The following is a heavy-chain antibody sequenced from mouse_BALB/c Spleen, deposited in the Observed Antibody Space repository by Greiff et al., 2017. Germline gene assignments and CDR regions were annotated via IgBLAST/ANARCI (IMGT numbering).Heavy chain of an antibody. CDR2: IDPSDSYT. Sequence: VKLQESGAELVKPGASVKMSCKASGYTFTSYWMHWVKQRPGQGLEWIGVIDPSDSYTSYNQKFKGKATLTVDTSSSTAYMQLSSLTSEDSAVYYCTWYCNYVDYWGQGTTLTVSS. CDR3: TWYCNYVDY. J-gene: IGHJ2*01. D-gene: IGHD1-1*02. V-gene: IGHV1S127*01. CDR1: GYTFTSYW.